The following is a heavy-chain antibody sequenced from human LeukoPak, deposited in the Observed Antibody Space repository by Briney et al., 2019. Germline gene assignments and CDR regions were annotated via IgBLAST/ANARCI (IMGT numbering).Heavy chain of an antibody. Sequence: GGSLRLSCAASGFTFSSYGMHWVRQAPGKGLEWVAVIWYDGSNKYYADSVKGRFTISRDNSKNTLYLQMNSLRAEDTAVYYCARSEGYYDILTGYYFYHGMDVWSKEPTVTV. CDR2: IWYDGSNK. D-gene: IGHD3-9*01. CDR1: GFTFSSYG. V-gene: IGHV3-33*01. J-gene: IGHJ6*04. CDR3: ARSEGYYDILTGYYFYHGMDV.